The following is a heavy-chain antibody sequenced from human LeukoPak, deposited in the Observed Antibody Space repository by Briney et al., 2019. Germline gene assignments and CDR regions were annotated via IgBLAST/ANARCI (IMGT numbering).Heavy chain of an antibody. J-gene: IGHJ6*02. Sequence: KPSETLSLTCAVYGGSFSGYYWSWIRQPPGKGLEWIGEINHSGSTNYNPSLKSRVTISVDTSKNQFSLKLSSVTAADTAVYYCATNTVTTRSDPNRYGMDVWGQGTTVTVSS. V-gene: IGHV4-34*01. CDR2: INHSGST. CDR3: ATNTVTTRSDPNRYGMDV. D-gene: IGHD4-11*01. CDR1: GGSFSGYY.